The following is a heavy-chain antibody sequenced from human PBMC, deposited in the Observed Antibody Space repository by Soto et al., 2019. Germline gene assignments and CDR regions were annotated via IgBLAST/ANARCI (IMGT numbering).Heavy chain of an antibody. Sequence: QVQLVQSGAEVKKPGASVKVSCKASGYSFNDYYMHWVRQARGQGLEWMGWINPRTGGTKYAQKFEGGVAMPRDTSITTAYMELNRLQLDDTAVYYCARGGSLDIEKSPDALDMWGRQTGVTVSS. CDR3: ARGGSLDIEKSPDALDM. J-gene: IGHJ3*02. CDR2: INPRTGGT. CDR1: GYSFNDYY. D-gene: IGHD3-10*01. V-gene: IGHV1-2*02.